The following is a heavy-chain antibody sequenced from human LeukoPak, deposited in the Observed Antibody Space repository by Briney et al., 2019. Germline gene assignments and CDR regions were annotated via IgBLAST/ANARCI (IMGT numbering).Heavy chain of an antibody. CDR1: GFAFSSYW. J-gene: IGHJ4*02. CDR2: IKQDGSEK. V-gene: IGHV3-7*01. CDR3: ARGSSYYYDSSDYLGYFDY. Sequence: QSGGSLRLSCAASGFAFSSYWMSWVRQAPGKWLEWVANIKQDGSEKYYVDSVKGRFTISRDNAKNSLYLQMNSLRAEDTAVYYCARGSSYYYDSSDYLGYFDYWGQGILVTVSS. D-gene: IGHD3-22*01.